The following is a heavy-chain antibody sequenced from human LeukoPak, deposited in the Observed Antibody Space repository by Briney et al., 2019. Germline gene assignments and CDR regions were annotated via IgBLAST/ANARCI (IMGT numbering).Heavy chain of an antibody. CDR1: GGSISSSSYY. V-gene: IGHV4-39*07. CDR3: ARGGDYGGNLNDY. Sequence: SETLSLTCTVSGGSISSSSYYWGWIRQPPGKGLEWIGSIYYSGSTNYNPSLKSRVTISVDTSKNQFSLKLSSVTAADTAVYYCARGGDYGGNLNDYWGQGTLVTVSS. D-gene: IGHD4-23*01. J-gene: IGHJ4*02. CDR2: IYYSGST.